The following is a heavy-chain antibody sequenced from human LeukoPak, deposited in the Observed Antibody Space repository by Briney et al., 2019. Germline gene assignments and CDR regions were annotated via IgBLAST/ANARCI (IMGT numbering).Heavy chain of an antibody. Sequence: SETLSLTCTVSGGSISSSSYYWGWIRQPPGKGLEWIGSIYYSGSTYYNPSLKSRVTISVDTSKNQFSLKLSSVTAADTAVYYCAVTVDTAMVTDYWGQGTLVTVSS. CDR1: GGSISSSSYY. D-gene: IGHD5-18*01. CDR2: IYYSGST. CDR3: AVTVDTAMVTDY. V-gene: IGHV4-39*01. J-gene: IGHJ4*02.